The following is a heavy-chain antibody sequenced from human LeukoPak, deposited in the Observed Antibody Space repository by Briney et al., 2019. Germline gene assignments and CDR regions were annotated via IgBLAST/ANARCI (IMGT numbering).Heavy chain of an antibody. CDR3: ARVMVRGVIITPSYYFDY. J-gene: IGHJ4*02. CDR1: GGSISSYY. D-gene: IGHD3-10*01. Sequence: SETLSLTCIVSGGSISSYYWSWIRQPPGKGLEWIGYIYYSGSTNYNPSLKSRVTISVDTSKNQFSLKLSSVTAADKAVYHCARVMVRGVIITPSYYFDYWGQGTLVTVSS. V-gene: IGHV4-59*08. CDR2: IYYSGST.